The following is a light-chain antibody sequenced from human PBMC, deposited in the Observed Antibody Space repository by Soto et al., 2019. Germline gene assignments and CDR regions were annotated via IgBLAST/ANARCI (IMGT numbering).Light chain of an antibody. CDR3: GSYTGNIYV. CDR1: SGDVGGYKF. J-gene: IGLJ1*01. Sequence: QYALSQPASVSWSPGHVITIYCTGTSGDVGGYKFVSWCQQHPGKAPKLMIYEVNNRPSGFSSRFAGSKSGNTASLTISGLQAEEEADYFCGSYTGNIYVFGNGTKVTAL. V-gene: IGLV2-14*01. CDR2: EVN.